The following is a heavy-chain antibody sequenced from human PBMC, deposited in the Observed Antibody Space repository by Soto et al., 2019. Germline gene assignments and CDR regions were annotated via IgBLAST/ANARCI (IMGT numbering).Heavy chain of an antibody. J-gene: IGHJ4*02. CDR3: ARSPRRVDGKWYFGY. Sequence: QVQLQESGPRLVKPSGTLSLTCGVSGDSFSSSNWWTGVRQSPGKGLEWIGDILHTGNTDYSPSLRSRITISIDTSKKEFYLNLRSVTATDTAVYYCARSPRRVDGKWYFGYWGQGALVTVSS. V-gene: IGHV4-4*02. CDR2: ILHTGNT. D-gene: IGHD2-15*01. CDR1: GDSFSSSNW.